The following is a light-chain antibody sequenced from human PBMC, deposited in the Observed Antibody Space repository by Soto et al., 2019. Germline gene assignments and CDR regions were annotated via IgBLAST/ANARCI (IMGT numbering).Light chain of an antibody. V-gene: IGLV2-14*01. CDR1: SSDVGGYNY. Sequence: QSALTQPASVSGSPGQSFTISCTGTSSDVGGYNYVSWYQQHPGKAPKLMIYEVSNRPSGVSNRFSGSKSGNTASLTISGLQAEDEADYYCGSYTSSSTLVFGGGTQQTVL. CDR2: EVS. J-gene: IGLJ2*01. CDR3: GSYTSSSTLV.